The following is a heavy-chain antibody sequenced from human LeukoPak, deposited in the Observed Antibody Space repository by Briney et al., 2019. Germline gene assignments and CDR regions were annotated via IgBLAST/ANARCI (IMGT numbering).Heavy chain of an antibody. CDR2: IIPIFGTA. V-gene: IGHV1-69*13. J-gene: IGHJ5*02. Sequence: SVTVSCKASGGTFSSYAISWVRQAPGQGLEWMGGIIPIFGTANYAQKFQGRVTITADESTSTAYMELSSLRSEDTAVYYCARGTINFGVVTGRFDPWGQGTLVTVSS. CDR1: GGTFSSYA. CDR3: ARGTINFGVVTGRFDP. D-gene: IGHD3-3*01.